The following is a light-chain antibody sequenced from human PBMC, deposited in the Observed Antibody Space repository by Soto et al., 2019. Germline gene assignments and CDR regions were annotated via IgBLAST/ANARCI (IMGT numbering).Light chain of an antibody. CDR2: DVT. V-gene: IGLV2-14*03. Sequence: QSALTQPASVSGSPGRSVTISCTGTSSDVGDCNYVSWYQHLPGRAPKLLIYDVTNRPSGISYRFSASKSGRTASLTISGLQAEDEADYYCSSYSSSTTHVVFGGGTKLTVL. CDR1: SSDVGDCNY. J-gene: IGLJ2*01. CDR3: SSYSSSTTHVV.